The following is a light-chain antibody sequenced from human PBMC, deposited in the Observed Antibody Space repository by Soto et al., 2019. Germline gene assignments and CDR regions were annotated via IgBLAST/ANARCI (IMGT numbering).Light chain of an antibody. CDR2: STN. CDR3: VLYMGSGSYVV. J-gene: IGLJ2*01. V-gene: IGLV8-61*01. Sequence: QTVVTQEPSFSVSPGGTVTLTCGLSSGSVSTSYYPSWYQQTPGQAPRTLIYSTNTRSSGVPDRFSGSILGNKAALTITGAQADDESDYYCVLYMGSGSYVVFGGGTQLTV. CDR1: SGSVSTSYY.